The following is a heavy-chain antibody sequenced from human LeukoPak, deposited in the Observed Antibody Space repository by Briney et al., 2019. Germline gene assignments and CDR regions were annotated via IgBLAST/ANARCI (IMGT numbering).Heavy chain of an antibody. CDR3: AGLVGRYSSGLYYYYFDY. V-gene: IGHV4-4*02. Sequence: SGTLSLTCTVSGDSINSLDLWSWVRQPPGKGLEWIGEMYLSGTTHSNPSVKSRVTISIDKSKNQFFLNLSSVTAADTAVYYCAGLVGRYSSGLYYYYFDYWGQGTLATVSS. D-gene: IGHD3-22*01. J-gene: IGHJ4*02. CDR1: GDSINSLDL. CDR2: MYLSGTT.